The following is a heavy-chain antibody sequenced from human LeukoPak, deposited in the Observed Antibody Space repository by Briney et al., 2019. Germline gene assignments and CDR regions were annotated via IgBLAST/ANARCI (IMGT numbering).Heavy chain of an antibody. CDR1: GYSFTSYW. CDR2: IYPGDSDT. V-gene: IGHV5-51*01. D-gene: IGHD3-22*01. J-gene: IGHJ4*02. CDR3: ARAVGRKYYYDSSGYYYGN. Sequence: GESLKISCKGSGYSFTSYWIGWVRQMPGKGLEWMGIIYPGDSDTRYSPSFQGQVTISADKSISTAYLQWSSLKASDTAMYYCARAVGRKYYYDSSGYYYGNWGQGTLVTVSS.